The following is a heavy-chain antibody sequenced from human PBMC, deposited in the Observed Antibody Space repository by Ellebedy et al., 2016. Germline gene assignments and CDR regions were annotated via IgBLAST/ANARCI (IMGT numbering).Heavy chain of an antibody. CDR1: GFTFSSFS. CDR3: ARAGGFSGSFYYYGMDV. Sequence: GGSLRLSCAASGFTFSSFSMNWVRQAPGKGLEWVASISSGRGYIYYADSLKGRSTISRDNAKNSLYLQMNSLRVDDTAVYYCARAGGFSGSFYYYGMDVWGQGTTVTVSS. V-gene: IGHV3-21*01. CDR2: ISSGRGYI. J-gene: IGHJ6*02. D-gene: IGHD3-10*01.